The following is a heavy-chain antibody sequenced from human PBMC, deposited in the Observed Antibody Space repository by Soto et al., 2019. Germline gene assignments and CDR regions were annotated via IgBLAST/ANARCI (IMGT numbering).Heavy chain of an antibody. CDR2: IIPIFGTA. J-gene: IGHJ6*02. CDR3: ARVYCGGDCYSDGFSKHYYCYYGMDV. CDR1: GGTFSSYA. Sequence: QVQLVQSGAEVKKPGSSVKVSCKASGGTFSSYAISWVRQAPGQGLEWMGGIIPIFGTANYAQKFQGRVTITADESTSTAYMELSSLRSEDTAVYYCARVYCGGDCYSDGFSKHYYCYYGMDVWGQGTTVTVSS. V-gene: IGHV1-69*01. D-gene: IGHD2-21*02.